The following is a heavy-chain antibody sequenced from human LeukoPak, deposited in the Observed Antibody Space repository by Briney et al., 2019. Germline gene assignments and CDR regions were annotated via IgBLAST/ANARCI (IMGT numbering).Heavy chain of an antibody. CDR2: ISGSGGST. D-gene: IGHD2-15*01. CDR3: ATSAVAATLDFDY. Sequence: GGSLRLSCAASGFTFRGYAMSWVRQAPGKGREGVSAISGSGGSTYYAASVKGRFTISRDNSKNTLYLRMNSLRAEDTAVYYCATSAVAATLDFDYWGQGTLVTVSS. J-gene: IGHJ4*02. CDR1: GFTFRGYA. V-gene: IGHV3-23*01.